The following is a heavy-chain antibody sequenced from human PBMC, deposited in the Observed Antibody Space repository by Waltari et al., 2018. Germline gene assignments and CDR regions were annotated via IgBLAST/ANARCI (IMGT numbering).Heavy chain of an antibody. V-gene: IGHV4-38-2*02. Sequence: QVQLQESGPGLVKPSETLSLTCTVSGYSISSGYYWGWIRQPPGKGLEWIGSIYHSGSTYYNPSLKSRVTISVDTSKNQFSLKLSSVTAADTAVYYCARGYLTCSTSCYTDSFDYWGQGTLVTVSS. D-gene: IGHD2-2*02. CDR1: GYSISSGYY. CDR2: IYHSGST. J-gene: IGHJ4*02. CDR3: ARGYLTCSTSCYTDSFDY.